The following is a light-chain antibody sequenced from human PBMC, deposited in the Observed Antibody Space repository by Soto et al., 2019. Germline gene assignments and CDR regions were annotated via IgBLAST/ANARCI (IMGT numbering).Light chain of an antibody. V-gene: IGLV4-69*01. J-gene: IGLJ3*02. Sequence: QLVLTQSPSASASLGASVKLTCTLSSGHSSYAIAWHQQQPEKGPRYLMILNSDGSHTKGDGIPDRLSGSSSGAARYLSISSLQSEAEADYYCQTWGTGIRVFGGGTNVTVL. CDR2: LNSDGSH. CDR3: QTWGTGIRV. CDR1: SGHSSYA.